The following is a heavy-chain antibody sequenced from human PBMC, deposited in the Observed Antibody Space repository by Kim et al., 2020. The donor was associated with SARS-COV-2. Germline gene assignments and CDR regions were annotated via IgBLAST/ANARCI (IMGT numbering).Heavy chain of an antibody. CDR1: GESFSGFY. CDR3: ARRELKRGIDY. J-gene: IGHJ4*02. V-gene: IGHV4-34*01. Sequence: SETLSLTCAVYGESFSGFYWTWIRQPPGKGLEWIGEVNHRGGAKYSPSFESRVSISADTSKNQFSLKLTSATAADTALYYCARRELKRGIDYWGQGTLVTVSS. D-gene: IGHD3-10*01. CDR2: VNHRGGA.